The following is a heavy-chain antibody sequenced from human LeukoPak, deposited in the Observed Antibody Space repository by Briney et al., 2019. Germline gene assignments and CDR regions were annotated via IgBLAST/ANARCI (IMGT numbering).Heavy chain of an antibody. D-gene: IGHD1-7*01. J-gene: IGHJ4*02. CDR1: GYTFTSYG. CDR3: ARGSRNWNYGDY. CDR2: ISPYNGNT. Sequence: ASVKVSCKAAGYTFTSYGISWVRQAPGQGLEGLGWISPYNGNTNYAQKLQGRVTMTTNTSTSTAYMEMRSLRADDTAVYCCARGSRNWNYGDYWGQGTLVTVSS. V-gene: IGHV1-18*01.